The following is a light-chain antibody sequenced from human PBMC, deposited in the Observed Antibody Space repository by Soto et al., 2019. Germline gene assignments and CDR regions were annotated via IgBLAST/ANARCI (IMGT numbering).Light chain of an antibody. CDR1: SSDVGDYNY. CDR3: CSYAGSYTWV. Sequence: QSALTQPRSVSGSPGQSVTISCTGTSSDVGDYNYVSWYQQHPGKAPKLLIYAVNMRPSGVPDRFSGSKSGNTASLTISGLQAEDEADYSCCSYAGSYTWVFGGGTKVTAL. J-gene: IGLJ3*02. CDR2: AVN. V-gene: IGLV2-11*01.